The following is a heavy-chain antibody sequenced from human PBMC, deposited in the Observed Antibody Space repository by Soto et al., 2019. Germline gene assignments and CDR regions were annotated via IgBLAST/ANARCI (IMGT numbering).Heavy chain of an antibody. Sequence: PSETLSLTCTVSGGSISISNYYWGWTRQSPGKGLEWIGSIFYSGTTYYTPSLKSRVTISVDTSKNQFSLWLSSVTAADSAVYYCARHTSSGYFYQIEYWGQGTLVTVS. V-gene: IGHV4-39*01. CDR2: IFYSGTT. D-gene: IGHD3-22*01. CDR3: ARHTSSGYFYQIEY. J-gene: IGHJ4*02. CDR1: GGSISISNYY.